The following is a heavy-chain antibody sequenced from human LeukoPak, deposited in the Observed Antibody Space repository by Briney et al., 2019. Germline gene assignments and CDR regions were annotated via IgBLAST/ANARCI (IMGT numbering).Heavy chain of an antibody. CDR3: ARNNWNDNRFDY. D-gene: IGHD1-20*01. CDR2: IYYSGST. V-gene: IGHV4-59*01. J-gene: IGHJ4*02. CDR1: GGSISSYY. Sequence: SETLSPTCTVSGGSISSYYWSWIRQPPGKGLEWIGYIYYSGSTNYNPSLKSRVTISVDTSKNQFTLKLSSVTAADTAVYYCARNNWNDNRFDYWGQGTLVTASS.